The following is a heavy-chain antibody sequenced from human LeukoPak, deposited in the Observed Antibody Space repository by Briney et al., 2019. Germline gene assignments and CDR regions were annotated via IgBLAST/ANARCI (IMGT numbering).Heavy chain of an antibody. CDR1: GGSISSYY. Sequence: PSETLSLTCTVSGGSISSYYWSWIRQPPGKGLEWIGYIYYSGSTNYNPSLKSRVTISVDTSKNQFSLKLSSVTAADTAVYYCARDGRIWFGELLPTNWYFDLWGRGTLVTVSP. J-gene: IGHJ2*01. D-gene: IGHD3-10*01. CDR3: ARDGRIWFGELLPTNWYFDL. CDR2: IYYSGST. V-gene: IGHV4-59*12.